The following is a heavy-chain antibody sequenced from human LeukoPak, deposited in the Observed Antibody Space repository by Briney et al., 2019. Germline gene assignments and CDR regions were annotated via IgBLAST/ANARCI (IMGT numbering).Heavy chain of an antibody. D-gene: IGHD4-11*01. J-gene: IGHJ6*03. V-gene: IGHV4-59*01. CDR2: VDHTGST. CDR1: DDSITMYY. CDR3: ARGRVSSSTWYSTYYYFFYMDF. Sequence: SETLSLTCTVSDDSITMYYWTWIRQPPGKGLEWIGYVDHTGSTKFNPSLNGHVSISRDTSNNFFSLRLRSVTAADTAVYFCARGRVSSSTWYSTYYYFFYMDFWGKGTTVTVSS.